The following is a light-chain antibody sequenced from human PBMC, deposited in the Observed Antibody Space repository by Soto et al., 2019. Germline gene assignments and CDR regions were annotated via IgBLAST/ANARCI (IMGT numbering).Light chain of an antibody. Sequence: QSVLTQPPSMSGAPGQRVTISCTGYNSNIGAGYDVHWYQQLPGTAPKLLIYGNSNRPSGVPDRFSASKSGTSASLAITGLQAEDEADYYCQSYDSSLSGWVFGGGTKVTVL. CDR1: NSNIGAGYD. V-gene: IGLV1-40*01. J-gene: IGLJ3*02. CDR2: GNS. CDR3: QSYDSSLSGWV.